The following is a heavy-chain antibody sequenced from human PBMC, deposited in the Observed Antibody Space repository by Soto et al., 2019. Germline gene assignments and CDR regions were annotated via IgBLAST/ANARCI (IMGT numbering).Heavy chain of an antibody. J-gene: IGHJ6*02. CDR1: GYSFTGYY. CDR3: AIDGTEDCSATSCYWEDFYSYAMDV. V-gene: IGHV1-2*02. D-gene: IGHD2-2*01. Sequence: ASVKVSCKASGYSFTGYYMHWVRLAPGQGLEWMGWISPNSGDTTYAQKFQGRVTMTRDTSTSTAYMELSRLTSDDTAVYYCAIDGTEDCSATSCYWEDFYSYAMDVWGQGTTVTVSS. CDR2: ISPNSGDT.